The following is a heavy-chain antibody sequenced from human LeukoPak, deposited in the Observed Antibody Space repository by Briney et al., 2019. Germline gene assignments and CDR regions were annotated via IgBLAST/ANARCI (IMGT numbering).Heavy chain of an antibody. V-gene: IGHV3-48*03. CDR2: ISSNGSTI. Sequence: GGSLRLSCAASGFTFSSYEMNWVRQAPGKGLKWVSYISSNGSTIYYADSVKGRFTISRDNAKNSLYLQMNSLRAEDTAVYYCAELGITMIGGVWGKGTTVTISP. D-gene: IGHD3-10*02. CDR3: AELGITMIGGV. J-gene: IGHJ6*04. CDR1: GFTFSSYE.